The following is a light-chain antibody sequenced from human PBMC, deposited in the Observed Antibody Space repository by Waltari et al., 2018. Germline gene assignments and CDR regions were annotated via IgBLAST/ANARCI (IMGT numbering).Light chain of an antibody. CDR3: QQYSDWPYT. Sequence: EIVLTQSPATLSLSPGERATLSCRASQSLSNYLAWYHQKPGQAPRLLIYDASSRATGVPARFSGSGSGTDFTLTISSLEPEDSAVYYCQQYSDWPYTFGQGTKLEIK. CDR1: QSLSNY. CDR2: DAS. J-gene: IGKJ2*01. V-gene: IGKV3-11*01.